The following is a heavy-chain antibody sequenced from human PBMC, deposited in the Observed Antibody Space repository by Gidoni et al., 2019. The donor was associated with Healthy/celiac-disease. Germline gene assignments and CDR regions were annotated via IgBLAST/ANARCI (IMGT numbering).Heavy chain of an antibody. CDR3: ARTPHMVRGVFDY. D-gene: IGHD3-10*01. V-gene: IGHV3-48*01. CDR2: ISSSSSTI. CDR1: GFTFSSYS. J-gene: IGHJ4*02. Sequence: EVQLVESGGGLVQPGGSLRLSCAASGFTFSSYSMNWVRQAPGKGLGWVPYISSSSSTIDYADSVKGRFTISRDNAKNALYLQMNSLRAEDTAVYYCARTPHMVRGVFDYWGQGTLVTVSS.